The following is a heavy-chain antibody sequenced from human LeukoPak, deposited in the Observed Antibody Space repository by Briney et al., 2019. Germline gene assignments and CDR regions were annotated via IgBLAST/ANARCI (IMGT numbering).Heavy chain of an antibody. CDR3: AKGDTYYYDSSGYFG. D-gene: IGHD3-22*01. J-gene: IGHJ4*02. CDR2: ISGSGGST. V-gene: IGHV3-23*01. Sequence: GGSLRLSCAASGFIFSNYWMNWVRQAPGKGLEWVSAISGSGGSTYYADSVKGRFTISRDNSKNTLYLQMNSLRAEDTAVYYCAKGDTYYYDSSGYFGWGQGTLVTVSS. CDR1: GFIFSNYW.